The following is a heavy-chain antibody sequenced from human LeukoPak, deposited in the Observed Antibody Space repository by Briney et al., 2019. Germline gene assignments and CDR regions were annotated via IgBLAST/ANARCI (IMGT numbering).Heavy chain of an antibody. D-gene: IGHD3-9*01. J-gene: IGHJ4*02. CDR2: IYYSGST. CDR3: ARRGVLTGYYTRQYYFDY. CDR1: GGSISSYY. Sequence: SETLSLTCTVSGGSISSYYWSWIRQPPGKGLEWIGYIYYSGSTNYNPSLKSRVTISVDTSKNQFSLKLSSVTAADTAVYYCARRGVLTGYYTRQYYFDYWGQGTLVTVSS. V-gene: IGHV4-59*12.